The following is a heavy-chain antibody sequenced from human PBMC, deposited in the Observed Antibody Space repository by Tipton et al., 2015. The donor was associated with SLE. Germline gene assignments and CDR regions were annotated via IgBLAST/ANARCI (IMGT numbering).Heavy chain of an antibody. CDR3: ARDSGYCTSASCQPEAAKGYGMDV. D-gene: IGHD2-2*03. V-gene: IGHV4-39*07. J-gene: IGHJ6*02. CDR1: GGSISNSDFY. Sequence: TLSLTCTVSGGSISNSDFYWGWIRQPPGKGLEWIGSVYYSGSTQYNPSLKSRITMSVDTSKNQISLRLTSVTAADTAVYYCARDSGYCTSASCQPEAAKGYGMDVWGQGTTVTVSS. CDR2: VYYSGST.